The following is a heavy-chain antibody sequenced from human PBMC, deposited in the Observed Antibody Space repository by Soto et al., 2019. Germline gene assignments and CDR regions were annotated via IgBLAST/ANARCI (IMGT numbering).Heavy chain of an antibody. V-gene: IGHV6-1*01. CDR2: TYYRSKWYN. J-gene: IGHJ6*02. Sequence: SQTLSLTCAISGDSVSSNSAAWNWIRQSPSRGLEWLGRTYYRSKWYNDYAVSVKSRITINPDTSKNQSSLQLNSVTPEDTAVYYCAREEGYCSGGSCSRGRYYYYGMDVWGQGTTVTVSS. CDR3: AREEGYCSGGSCSRGRYYYYGMDV. CDR1: GDSVSSNSAA. D-gene: IGHD2-15*01.